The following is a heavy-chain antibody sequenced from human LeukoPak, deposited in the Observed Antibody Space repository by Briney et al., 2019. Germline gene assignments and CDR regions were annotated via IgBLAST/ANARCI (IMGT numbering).Heavy chain of an antibody. CDR1: GFTFSSYS. D-gene: IGHD3-16*01. V-gene: IGHV3-21*01. Sequence: GGSLRLSCAASGFTFSSYSMNWVRQAPGKGLEWVSSISSSSYIYYADSVKGRFTISRDNAKNSLYLQMNSLRAEDTAVYYCARVSYDYVWGSYAFDIWGQGTMVTVSS. J-gene: IGHJ3*02. CDR3: ARVSYDYVWGSYAFDI. CDR2: ISSSSYI.